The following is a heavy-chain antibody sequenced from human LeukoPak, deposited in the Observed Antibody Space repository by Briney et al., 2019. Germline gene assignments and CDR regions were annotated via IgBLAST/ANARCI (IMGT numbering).Heavy chain of an antibody. J-gene: IGHJ6*02. CDR1: GFTFSSYA. CDR2: ISGSGGST. Sequence: GGSLRLSCAASGFTFSSYAMSWVRQAPGKGLEWVSAISGSGGSTYYADSVKGRFTISRDNSKNTLYLQMNSLRAEDTAVYYCAKDGDTAMTPYYYYYGMDVWGQGTTSPSP. CDR3: AKDGDTAMTPYYYYYGMDV. V-gene: IGHV3-23*01. D-gene: IGHD5-18*01.